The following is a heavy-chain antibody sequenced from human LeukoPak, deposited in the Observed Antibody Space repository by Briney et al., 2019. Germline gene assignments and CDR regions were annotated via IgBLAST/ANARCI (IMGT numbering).Heavy chain of an antibody. CDR2: MNPNSGNT. V-gene: IGHV1-8*01. Sequence: ASVKVSCKASGYIFTTYDINWVRQATGQGLEWMGWMNPNSGNTGYAQKFQGRVTMTRNTSISTAYMELSSLRSEDTAVYYCARGGEGYCSGGSCYSGGTGYYGMDVWGQGTTVTVSS. D-gene: IGHD2-15*01. CDR1: GYIFTTYD. CDR3: ARGGEGYCSGGSCYSGGTGYYGMDV. J-gene: IGHJ6*02.